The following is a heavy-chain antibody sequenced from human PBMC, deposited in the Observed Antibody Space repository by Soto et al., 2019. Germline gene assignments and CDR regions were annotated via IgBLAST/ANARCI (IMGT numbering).Heavy chain of an antibody. D-gene: IGHD6-19*01. CDR3: ARGVPDRTYSSGWSGVPPWFDP. CDR2: TYYRSKWYN. CDR1: GDSVSSNSAA. V-gene: IGHV6-1*01. J-gene: IGHJ5*02. Sequence: PSQTLSLPCAISGDSVSSNSAAWNWIRQSPSRGLEWLGRTYYRSKWYNDYAVSVKSRITINPDTSKNQFSLQLNSVTPEDTAVYYCARGVPDRTYSSGWSGVPPWFDPWGQGTLGTVSS.